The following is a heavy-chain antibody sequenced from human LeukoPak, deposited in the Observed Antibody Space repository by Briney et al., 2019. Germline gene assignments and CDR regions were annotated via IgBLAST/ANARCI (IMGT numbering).Heavy chain of an antibody. J-gene: IGHJ4*02. CDR3: ARDSSGLLDY. Sequence: ASETLSLTCTVSGGSISSYYWSWIRQPPGKGLEWIGYIYYSGSTNYNPSLKSRVTISVDTSKNQFSLKLSSVTAADTAVYCCARDSSGLLDYWGQGTLVTVSS. V-gene: IGHV4-59*01. CDR1: GGSISSYY. D-gene: IGHD6-19*01. CDR2: IYYSGST.